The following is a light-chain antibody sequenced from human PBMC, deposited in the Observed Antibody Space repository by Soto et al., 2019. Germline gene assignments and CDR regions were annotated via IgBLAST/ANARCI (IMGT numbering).Light chain of an antibody. J-gene: IGKJ4*01. CDR3: QQIHTYPLT. V-gene: IGKV1-9*01. CDR1: PDLRTY. CDR2: GAS. Sequence: DIQLTQSPSFLSASVGDRVTITCRARPDLRTYLGWYQQKPGKAPNVLIYGASTLQSGVPSRFSGSGSGTEFTLTITSLQPEDSATYYCQQIHTYPLTFGGGTKVEIK.